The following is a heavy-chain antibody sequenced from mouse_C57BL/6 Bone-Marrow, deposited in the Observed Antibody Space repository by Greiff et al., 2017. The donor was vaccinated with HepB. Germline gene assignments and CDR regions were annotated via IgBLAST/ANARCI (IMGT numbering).Heavy chain of an antibody. D-gene: IGHD2-3*01. Sequence: QVHVKQPGAELVKPGASVKLSCKASGYTFTSYWMHWVKQRPGQGLEWIGMIHPNSGSTNYNEKFKSKATLTVDKSSSTAYMQLSSLTSEDSAVYYCARWLLLAMDYWGQGTSVTVSS. V-gene: IGHV1-64*01. CDR3: ARWLLLAMDY. CDR2: IHPNSGST. CDR1: GYTFTSYW. J-gene: IGHJ4*01.